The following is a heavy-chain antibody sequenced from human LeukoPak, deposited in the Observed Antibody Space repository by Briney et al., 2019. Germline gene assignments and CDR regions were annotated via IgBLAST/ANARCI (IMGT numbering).Heavy chain of an antibody. V-gene: IGHV3-21*01. CDR2: IGSSSSYI. D-gene: IGHD3-22*01. J-gene: IGHJ4*02. Sequence: GGSLRLSCAASGFTFSSYSMNWVRQAPGKGLEWVSSIGSSSSYIYYADSVKGRFTISRDNAKNSLYLQMNSLRAEDTAVYYCAKSGYYGSSGYSWGQGTLVTVSS. CDR1: GFTFSSYS. CDR3: AKSGYYGSSGYS.